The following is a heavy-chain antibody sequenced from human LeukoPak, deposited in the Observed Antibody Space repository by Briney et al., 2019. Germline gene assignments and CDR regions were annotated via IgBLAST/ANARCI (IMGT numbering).Heavy chain of an antibody. D-gene: IGHD4-4*01. CDR1: GFTFSNFW. V-gene: IGHV3-7*01. Sequence: GGSLRLSCAASGFTFSNFWMSWVRQAPGKGLEWVANIKQDGSEKYYVDSVKGRFTISRDNAKNSLYLQMNSLRVEDTAVYYCASSSLRKLTVTTWVRNYYGMDVWGQGTTVTVSS. CDR2: IKQDGSEK. CDR3: ASSSLRKLTVTTWVRNYYGMDV. J-gene: IGHJ6*02.